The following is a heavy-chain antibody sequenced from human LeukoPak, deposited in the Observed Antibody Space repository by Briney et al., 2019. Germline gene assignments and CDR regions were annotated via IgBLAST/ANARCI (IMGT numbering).Heavy chain of an antibody. Sequence: SETLSLTCTVSGGSISSYYWSWVRQPPGKGLEWIGYMYYSGSTNYNPSLKSRVTISVDTSKNHFSLRLSSVTAADTAVYYCARLSDPVYHDSWGQGTLVTVSS. J-gene: IGHJ4*02. D-gene: IGHD2/OR15-2a*01. CDR3: ARLSDPVYHDS. CDR1: GGSISSYY. CDR2: MYYSGST. V-gene: IGHV4-59*08.